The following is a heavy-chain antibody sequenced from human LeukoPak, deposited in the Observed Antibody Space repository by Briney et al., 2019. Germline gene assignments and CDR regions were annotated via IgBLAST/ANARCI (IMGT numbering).Heavy chain of an antibody. Sequence: SVKVSCKASGGTFSSYAISWVRQAPGQGLEWMGGIIPIFGTANYAQKFQGRVTITADESTSTAYMELSSLRSEDTAVYYCATRSRIAARPGFDYWGQGTLVTVSS. CDR3: ATRSRIAARPGFDY. J-gene: IGHJ4*02. CDR2: IIPIFGTA. CDR1: GGTFSSYA. D-gene: IGHD6-6*01. V-gene: IGHV1-69*13.